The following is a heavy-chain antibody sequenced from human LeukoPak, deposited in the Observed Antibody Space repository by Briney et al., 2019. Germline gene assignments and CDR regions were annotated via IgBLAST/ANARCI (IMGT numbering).Heavy chain of an antibody. CDR3: AKYAYNWNAPDGFDM. CDR2: ISYDGSRK. J-gene: IGHJ3*02. D-gene: IGHD1-1*01. Sequence: GGSLRLSCAASGFTVSSNYMSWVRQAPGKGLEWVAVISYDGSRKHYGDSVKGRFTISRDNSESTLFLQMSSLRTDDTSLYFCAKYAYNWNAPDGFDMWGQGTMVIVSS. CDR1: GFTVSSNY. V-gene: IGHV3-30*18.